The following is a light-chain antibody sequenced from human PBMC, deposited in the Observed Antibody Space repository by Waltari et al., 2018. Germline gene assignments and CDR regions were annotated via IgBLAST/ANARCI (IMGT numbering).Light chain of an antibody. V-gene: IGKV1-39*01. J-gene: IGKJ2*01. CDR2: AAS. CDR1: QSINSY. CDR3: QQSFSTPYT. Sequence: DIEMTQSTKFMSASVGDRVTITCRASQSINSYLNWYQQKPGKAPRLLIYAASTLQSGVPSRFSGSGSGADFTLTISRLQPEDFATYYCQQSFSTPYTFGQGTRLEI.